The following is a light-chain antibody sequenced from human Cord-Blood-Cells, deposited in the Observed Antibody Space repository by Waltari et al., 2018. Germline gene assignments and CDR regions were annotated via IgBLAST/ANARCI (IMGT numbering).Light chain of an antibody. CDR3: SSYTSSSWV. CDR1: SSDVGGYNY. CDR2: DVS. V-gene: IGLV2-14*03. Sequence: QSALTQPASVSGSPGQSFTLSCTGTSSDVGGYNYVSWYQQHPGKAPKLMIYDVSNRPSGVSNRFSGSKSGNTASLTISGLQAEDEADYYCSSYTSSSWVFGGGTKLTVL. J-gene: IGLJ3*02.